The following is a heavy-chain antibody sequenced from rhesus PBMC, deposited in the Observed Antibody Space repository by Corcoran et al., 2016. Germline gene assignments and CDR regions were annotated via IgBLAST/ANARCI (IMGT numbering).Heavy chain of an antibody. CDR3: ASRIAAPFDY. CDR1: GGSISSSNW. CDR2: ISGSSGST. D-gene: IGHD6-31*01. V-gene: IGHV4-65*01. Sequence: QVQLQESGPGLVKPSETLSLTCAVSGGSISSSNWWSWIRQPPGKWLEWIGYISGSSGSTYFNPSLKSRVNISTDTAKNQFSLKLSSVTAADTAVDYCASRIAAPFDYWGQGVLVTVSS. J-gene: IGHJ4*01.